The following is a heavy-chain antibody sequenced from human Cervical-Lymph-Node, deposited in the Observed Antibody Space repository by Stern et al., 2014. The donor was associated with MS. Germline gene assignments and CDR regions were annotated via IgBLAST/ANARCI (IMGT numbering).Heavy chain of an antibody. CDR1: GFTFSSYR. J-gene: IGHJ4*02. D-gene: IGHD6-19*01. V-gene: IGHV3-48*02. Sequence: EDQLVESGGGLVQPGGSLRLSCAASGFTFSSYRMNRVRQAPGKGLAWGSYISSSSSTIYYADSVKGRFTISRDNAKNSLYLQMNSLRDEDTAVYYCARSTVAGSTVLLFDYWGQGTLVTVSS. CDR2: ISSSSSTI. CDR3: ARSTVAGSTVLLFDY.